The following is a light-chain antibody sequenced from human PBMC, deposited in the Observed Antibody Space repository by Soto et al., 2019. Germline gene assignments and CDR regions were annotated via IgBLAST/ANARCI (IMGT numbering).Light chain of an antibody. CDR1: QSVSGN. J-gene: IGKJ4*01. Sequence: IVLTQSPGTLYLSPGERATLSCRATQSVSGNLAWYQQKPGRTPKLLIYDTSIRAAGTPARFTGSGSGTDFTLTISSLAPEDFAVYYCQEGGTSHTFGGGTRVEYK. CDR3: QEGGTSHT. CDR2: DTS. V-gene: IGKV3-11*01.